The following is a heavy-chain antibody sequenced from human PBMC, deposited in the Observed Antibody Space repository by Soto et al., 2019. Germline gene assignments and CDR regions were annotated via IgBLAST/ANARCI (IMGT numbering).Heavy chain of an antibody. Sequence: QVQLQESGPGLVKPSETLSLTCTVSGGSINSYYWSWIRQPPGKGPEWIGYIHYSGSTNYNPSLKSRVTISVDTSKNQFSLKLSSVTAADTAVYYCARLRGYHTHYYYYYMDVWGKGTTVTVSS. CDR1: GGSINSYY. V-gene: IGHV4-59*08. D-gene: IGHD5-12*01. CDR3: ARLRGYHTHYYYYYMDV. J-gene: IGHJ6*03. CDR2: IHYSGST.